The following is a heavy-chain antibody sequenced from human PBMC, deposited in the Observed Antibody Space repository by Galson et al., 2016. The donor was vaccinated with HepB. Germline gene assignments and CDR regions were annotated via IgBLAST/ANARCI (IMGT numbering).Heavy chain of an antibody. CDR3: AGGTGWLMDL. CDR1: GFTFSSYS. D-gene: IGHD3-22*01. CDR2: IKQDESET. J-gene: IGHJ4*02. Sequence: SLRLSCAASGFTFSSYSMNWVRQAPGKGPEWVANIKQDESETKYVDSVKGRFTITRDNTKKSLYLQMNSLRVEDTAVYYCAGGTGWLMDLWGQGTRLTVSS. V-gene: IGHV3-7*04.